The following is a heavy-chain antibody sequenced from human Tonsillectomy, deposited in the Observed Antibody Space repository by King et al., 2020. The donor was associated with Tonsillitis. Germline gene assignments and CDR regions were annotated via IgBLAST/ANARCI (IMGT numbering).Heavy chain of an antibody. Sequence: DQLVQSGAEVKKPGASVKVSCKVSGYTLTELSMHWVRQAPGKGLEWMGGFDPEDGETIYAQKFQGRVTMTEDTSTDTAYMELSSLRSEDTAVYYCATRPSGYSYGLGYYYYMDVWGKGTTVTVSS. V-gene: IGHV1-24*01. CDR2: FDPEDGET. CDR1: GYTLTELS. J-gene: IGHJ6*03. CDR3: ATRPSGYSYGLGYYYYMDV. D-gene: IGHD5-18*01.